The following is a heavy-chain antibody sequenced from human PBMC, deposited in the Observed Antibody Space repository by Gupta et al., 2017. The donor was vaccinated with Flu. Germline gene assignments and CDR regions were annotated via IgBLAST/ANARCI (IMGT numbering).Heavy chain of an antibody. V-gene: IGHV3-21*01. J-gene: IGHJ4*02. D-gene: IGHD1-26*01. CDR3: ARVEVGATVGSFDY. CDR2: ISGSSSYI. Sequence: QAPGKGLEWVSSISGSSSYIYYADSVKGRFTISRDNAKNSLYLQMNSLRAEDTAVYYCARVEVGATVGSFDYWGQGTLVTVSS.